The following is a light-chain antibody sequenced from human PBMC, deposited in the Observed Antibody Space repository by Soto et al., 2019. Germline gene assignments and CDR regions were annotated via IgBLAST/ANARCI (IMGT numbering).Light chain of an antibody. CDR2: GAS. J-gene: IGKJ1*01. V-gene: IGKV3-20*01. CDR1: QTVTNNY. Sequence: IVLTQSPGTLSLSPGDRATLSCRASQTVTNNYLAWYQQQPGQAPRLLIYGASSRATGIPDRFSGSGSETEFTLTIRSLQSEDFAVYYCQQYNNWPQTFGQGTKVDIK. CDR3: QQYNNWPQT.